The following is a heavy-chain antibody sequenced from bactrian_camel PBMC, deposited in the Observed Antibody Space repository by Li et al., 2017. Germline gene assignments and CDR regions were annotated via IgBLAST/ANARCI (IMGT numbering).Heavy chain of an antibody. Sequence: HVQLVESGGGSVQAGGSLNLSCVASSDTSSGFCMGWFRQAPGKEREGVARIATGSGNTYYADSVKGRFTISQDNAKNTLYLQMDSLKPEDTATYYCAARSAGGAWAPLVESNYEYWGQGTQVTVS. CDR3: AARSAGGAWAPLVESNYEY. V-gene: IGHV3S1*01. CDR1: SDTSSGFC. D-gene: IGHD2*01. CDR2: IATGSGNT. J-gene: IGHJ4*01.